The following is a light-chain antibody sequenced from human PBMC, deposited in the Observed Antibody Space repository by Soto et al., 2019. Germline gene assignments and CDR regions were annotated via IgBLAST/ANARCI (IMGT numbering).Light chain of an antibody. V-gene: IGLV1-47*01. J-gene: IGLJ3*02. CDR3: AAWDDSLSGWL. Sequence: QSVLTQPPSASGTPGQRVTISCSGSSSNIGSNYVYWYQQLPGTATKLLIYRNKQRPSGVPDRFSGSKSGTSASLASSGLRSEHGADYYCAAWDDSLSGWLFLRGTTLPVL. CDR2: RNK. CDR1: SSNIGSNY.